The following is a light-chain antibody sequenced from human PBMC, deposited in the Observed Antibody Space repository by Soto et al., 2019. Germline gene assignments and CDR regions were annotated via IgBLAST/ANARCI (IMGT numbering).Light chain of an antibody. CDR1: QSVSSY. J-gene: IGKJ4*01. Sequence: DIQMTQSPSSLSAPVGDRVTITCRASQSVSSYLNWYQQKPGKAPKLLIYAASSLQSGVPSRFSGSGSGTDFTLTISSLQPEDFATYYCQQSYITPPAFGGGTKVEIK. CDR3: QQSYITPPA. V-gene: IGKV1-39*01. CDR2: AAS.